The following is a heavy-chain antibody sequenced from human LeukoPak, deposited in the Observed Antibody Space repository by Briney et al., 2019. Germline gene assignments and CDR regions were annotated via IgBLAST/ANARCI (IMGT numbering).Heavy chain of an antibody. CDR1: GYTFTSYG. CDR2: ISAYNGNT. CDR3: ARMRYSSGWYPRDLDY. D-gene: IGHD6-19*01. Sequence: ASVTVSCKASGYTFTSYGISWVRQAPGQGLEWMGWISAYNGNTNYAQKLQGRVTMTTDTSTSTAYMELRSLRSDDTAVYYCARMRYSSGWYPRDLDYWGQGTLVTVSS. V-gene: IGHV1-18*01. J-gene: IGHJ4*02.